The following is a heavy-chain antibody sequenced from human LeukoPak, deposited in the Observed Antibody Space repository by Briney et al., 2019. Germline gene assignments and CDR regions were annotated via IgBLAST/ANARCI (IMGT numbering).Heavy chain of an antibody. CDR3: ATDSSGFVGYDY. J-gene: IGHJ4*02. V-gene: IGHV1-2*02. D-gene: IGHD3-22*01. Sequence: ASVKVSCKASGYTFTGYYMHWVRQAPGQGLEWMGWINPNSGGTNYAQKFQGRVTMTRDTSISTAYMELSRLRSDDTAVYYCATDSSGFVGYDYWGQRTLVTVSS. CDR1: GYTFTGYY. CDR2: INPNSGGT.